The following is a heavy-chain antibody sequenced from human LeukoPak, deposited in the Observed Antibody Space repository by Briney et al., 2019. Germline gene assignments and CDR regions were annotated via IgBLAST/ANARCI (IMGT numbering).Heavy chain of an antibody. Sequence: SETLSLTCTVSGGSISIYSWSWIRQPPGKGLEWIGYIYTSGSTNYNPSLQSRVTISVDTSRSQFSLKLTSVTAADTDVYYCARQAYCGADCYSLDFWGQGTLVTVSS. CDR3: ARQAYCGADCYSLDF. CDR1: GGSISIYS. J-gene: IGHJ4*02. D-gene: IGHD2-21*02. V-gene: IGHV4-4*09. CDR2: IYTSGST.